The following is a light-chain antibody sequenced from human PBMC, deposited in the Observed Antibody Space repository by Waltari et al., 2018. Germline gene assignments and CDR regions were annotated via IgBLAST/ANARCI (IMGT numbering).Light chain of an antibody. CDR3: AAWDDSLSGPV. CDR2: RNN. V-gene: IGLV1-47*01. J-gene: IGLJ2*01. Sequence: QSVMTQPPSASRTPGQRVIITFSGITSIIGSTYVYWYQQLPGTAPKLLIYRNNQRPSGVPDRFSGSKSGTSASLAISGLRSEDEADYYCAAWDDSLSGPVFGGGTKLTVL. CDR1: TSIIGSTY.